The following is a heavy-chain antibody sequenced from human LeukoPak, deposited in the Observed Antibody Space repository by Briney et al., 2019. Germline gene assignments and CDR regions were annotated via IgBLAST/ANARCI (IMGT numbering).Heavy chain of an antibody. V-gene: IGHV3-7*01. J-gene: IGHJ4*02. CDR1: GFTFSSHW. CDR3: VREGNYASGFEY. CDR2: IKQDGSEK. Sequence: GGSLRLPCAASGFTFSSHWMSWVRQAPGKGLEWVANIKQDGSEKYYVDSVKGRFTISRDNAKNSLYLQMNSLRDEDMAVYYCVREGNYASGFEYWGQGTLVTVSS. D-gene: IGHD1-7*01.